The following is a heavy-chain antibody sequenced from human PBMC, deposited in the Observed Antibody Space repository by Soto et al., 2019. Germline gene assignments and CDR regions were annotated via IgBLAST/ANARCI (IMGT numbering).Heavy chain of an antibody. Sequence: SETLSLTCTVSGGSISSYYWSWIRQPPGKGLEWIGYIYYSGSTNYNPSLKSRVTISVDTSKNQFSLKLSSVTAADTAVYYCGTVYKASSSGSFIYYRYDGMDVWGQGNTVTVSS. J-gene: IGHJ6*02. V-gene: IGHV4-59*01. D-gene: IGHD1-26*01. CDR2: IYYSGST. CDR3: GTVYKASSSGSFIYYRYDGMDV. CDR1: GGSISSYY.